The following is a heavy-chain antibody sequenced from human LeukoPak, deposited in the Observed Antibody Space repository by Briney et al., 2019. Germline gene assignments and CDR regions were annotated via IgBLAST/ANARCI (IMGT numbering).Heavy chain of an antibody. Sequence: GGSLRLSCAASGFTFSSYSMNWVRQAPGKGLEWVSYISSSSSTIYYADSVKGRFTISRDNAKNSLYLQMNSLRAEDTAVYYCARRVQYRRRDYYYYMDVWGKGTTVTVSS. D-gene: IGHD4-11*01. CDR2: ISSSSSTI. V-gene: IGHV3-48*01. J-gene: IGHJ6*03. CDR1: GFTFSSYS. CDR3: ARRVQYRRRDYYYYMDV.